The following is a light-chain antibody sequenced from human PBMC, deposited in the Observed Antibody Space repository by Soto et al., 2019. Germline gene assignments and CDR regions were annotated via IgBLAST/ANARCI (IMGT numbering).Light chain of an antibody. CDR2: KAS. CDR3: QQYNSYAWT. Sequence: DIQMTQSPSTLSASIGDRVTITCRASQSISSWLAWYQQKPGKAPKLLIYKASSLESGLPSRFSGSGSGTEFTLTISSLQPDDFATYYCQQYNSYAWTFGQGTKVDI. V-gene: IGKV1-5*03. J-gene: IGKJ1*01. CDR1: QSISSW.